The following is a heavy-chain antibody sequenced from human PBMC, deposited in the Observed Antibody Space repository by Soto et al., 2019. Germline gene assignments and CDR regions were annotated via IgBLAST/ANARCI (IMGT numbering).Heavy chain of an antibody. CDR1: GYTFTSYD. CDR3: ARTVYGDNVDY. Sequence: QVQLVQSGAEVKKPGASVKVSCKASGYTFTSYDINWVRQATGQGLEWMGWMNPNSGNTGYAQKFQGRVTMTRNTSRRTAYMELSCRGSKNRAVYYWARTVYGDNVDYGGQGTLVTVSS. D-gene: IGHD4-17*01. V-gene: IGHV1-8*01. J-gene: IGHJ4*02. CDR2: MNPNSGNT.